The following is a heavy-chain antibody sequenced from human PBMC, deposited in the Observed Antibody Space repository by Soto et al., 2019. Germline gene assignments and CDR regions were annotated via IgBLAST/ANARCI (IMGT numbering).Heavy chain of an antibody. Sequence: QLQLQESGSGLVKPSQTLSLTCAVSGGSISSGGYSWSWIRQPPGKGLEWIGYIYHSGSTYYNPSPKRRVTRSVDRSKNQFSLKLRSVTAADTAVYYCARDRYDSSGYYNWFDPWGQGTLVTVSS. D-gene: IGHD3-22*01. V-gene: IGHV4-30-2*01. CDR3: ARDRYDSSGYYNWFDP. CDR2: IYHSGST. CDR1: GGSISSGGYS. J-gene: IGHJ5*02.